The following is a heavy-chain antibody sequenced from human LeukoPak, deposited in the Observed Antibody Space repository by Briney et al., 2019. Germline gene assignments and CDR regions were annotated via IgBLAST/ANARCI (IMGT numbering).Heavy chain of an antibody. D-gene: IGHD2-15*01. J-gene: IGHJ6*03. V-gene: IGHV7-4-1*02. Sequence: ASVKVSCKASGYTFTSYAMNWVRQAPGQGLVWVGCINTNTGNTTYAQGFTGRFVFALDTSVSTAYLQISSLKAEDTAVYYCARGERKYCSGGSCDPGGYYYYMDVWGKGTTVTVSS. CDR2: INTNTGNT. CDR3: ARGERKYCSGGSCDPGGYYYYMDV. CDR1: GYTFTSYA.